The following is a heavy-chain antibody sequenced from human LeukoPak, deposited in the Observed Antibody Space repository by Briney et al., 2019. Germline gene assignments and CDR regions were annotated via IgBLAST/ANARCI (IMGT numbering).Heavy chain of an antibody. CDR3: ARIPGGYYYGMDV. D-gene: IGHD3-16*01. CDR2: ISSRSSNI. CDR1: GFTFNTYT. Sequence: PGGSLRLSCAASGFTFNTYTMNWVRQAPGKGLEWVSYISSRSSNIYYADSVKGRFTISRDNAKNSLYLQMNSLRDEDTAVYYCARIPGGYYYGMDVWGQGTTVTVSS. V-gene: IGHV3-48*02. J-gene: IGHJ6*02.